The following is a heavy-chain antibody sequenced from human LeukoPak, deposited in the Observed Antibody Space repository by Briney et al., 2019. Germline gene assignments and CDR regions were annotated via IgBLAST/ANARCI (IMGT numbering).Heavy chain of an antibody. D-gene: IGHD6-19*01. V-gene: IGHV3-23*01. CDR2: ISGSGGST. CDR1: GXTFSSYA. J-gene: IGHJ4*02. Sequence: TGGSLRLSCAASGXTFSSYAMSWVRQAPGKGLEWVSAISGSGGSTYYADSVKGRFTISRDNSKNTLYLQMNSLRAEDTAVYYCAKEVAVAGFFDYWGQGTLVTVSS. CDR3: AKEVAVAGFFDY.